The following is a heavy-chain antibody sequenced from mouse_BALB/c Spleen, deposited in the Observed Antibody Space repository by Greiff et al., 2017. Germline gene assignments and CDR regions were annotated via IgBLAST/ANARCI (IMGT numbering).Heavy chain of an antibody. V-gene: IGHV1-77*01. Sequence: QVHVKQSGAELARPGASVKLSCKASGYTFTDYYINWVKQRTGQGLEWIGEIYPGSGNTYYNEKFKGKATLTADKSSSTAYMQLSSLTSEDSAVYFCARSSDFDYWGQGTTLTVSS. J-gene: IGHJ2*01. CDR2: IYPGSGNT. CDR3: ARSSDFDY. CDR1: GYTFTDYY.